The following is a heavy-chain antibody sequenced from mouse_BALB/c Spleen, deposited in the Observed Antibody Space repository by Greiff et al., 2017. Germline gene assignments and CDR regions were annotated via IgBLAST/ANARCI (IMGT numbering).Heavy chain of an antibody. CDR2: IRLKSNNYAT. J-gene: IGHJ4*01. D-gene: IGHD1-1*01. CDR1: GFTFSNYW. Sequence: EVQLQESGGGLVQPGGSMKLSCVASGFTFSNYWMNWVRQSPEKGLEWVAEIRLKSNNYATHYAESVKGRFTISRDDSKSSVYLQMNNLRAEDTGIYYCTRLYYGSSMDYWGQGTSVTVSS. V-gene: IGHV6-6*02. CDR3: TRLYYGSSMDY.